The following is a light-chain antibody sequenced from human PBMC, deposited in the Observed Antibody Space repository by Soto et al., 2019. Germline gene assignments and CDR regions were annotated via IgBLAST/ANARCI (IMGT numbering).Light chain of an antibody. J-gene: IGKJ4*01. CDR2: GAS. Sequence: EIAMTQSPATLSVSPGERATLSRRASQSVSSNLAWYQQKPGQAPRLLIYGASTRATGIPARFSGSGSGTEFTLTISSLQSEDFAVYYCQQYNNWPLTFGGGTKVDIK. CDR3: QQYNNWPLT. V-gene: IGKV3-15*01. CDR1: QSVSSN.